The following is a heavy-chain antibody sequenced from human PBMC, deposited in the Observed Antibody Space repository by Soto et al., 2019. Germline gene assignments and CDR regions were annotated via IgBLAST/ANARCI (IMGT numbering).Heavy chain of an antibody. CDR1: GFTFSSYA. D-gene: IGHD4-17*01. J-gene: IGHJ4*02. CDR3: ASHREYGDWGLPDFDY. Sequence: EVQLLESGGGLVQPGGSLRLSCAASGFTFSSYAMTWVRQAPGKGLEWVSAISGGGGSTYYADSLKGRFTVSRDNSKNTLYLQMNSRRAEDTAVYYCASHREYGDWGLPDFDYWGQGTLVTVSS. CDR2: ISGGGGST. V-gene: IGHV3-23*01.